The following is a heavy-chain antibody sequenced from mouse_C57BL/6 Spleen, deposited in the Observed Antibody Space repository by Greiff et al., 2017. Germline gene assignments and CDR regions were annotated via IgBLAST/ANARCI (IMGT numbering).Heavy chain of an antibody. CDR2: ISYAGSN. J-gene: IGHJ2*01. CDR1: GYSITSGYY. Sequence: EVQLQQSGPGLVKPSQSLSLTCSVTGYSITSGYYWNWIRQFPGNKLEWMGYISYAGSNNYNPSLKNLITITRDTTKYQFFVKLNYVNTEDTANYYCARGGNWVDYWGKGTTLTVSS. V-gene: IGHV3-6*01. CDR3: ARGGNWVDY. D-gene: IGHD4-1*01.